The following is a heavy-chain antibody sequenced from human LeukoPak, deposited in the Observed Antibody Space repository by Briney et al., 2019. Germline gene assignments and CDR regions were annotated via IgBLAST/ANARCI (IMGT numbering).Heavy chain of an antibody. CDR3: ARGDDILTGYFRGFDY. J-gene: IGHJ4*02. D-gene: IGHD3-9*01. CDR1: GYTFTSYG. CDR2: ISAYNGNT. Sequence: ASVKVSCKASGYTFTSYGISWVRQAPGQGLEWMGWISAYNGNTNYAQKFQGRVAMTTDTSTSTAYMELRSLRSDDTAVYYCARGDDILTGYFRGFDYWGQGTLVTVSS. V-gene: IGHV1-18*01.